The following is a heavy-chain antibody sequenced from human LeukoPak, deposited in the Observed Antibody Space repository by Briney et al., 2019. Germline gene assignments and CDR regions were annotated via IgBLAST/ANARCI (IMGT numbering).Heavy chain of an antibody. V-gene: IGHV4-39*07. CDR2: IYYSGST. Sequence: PSETLSLTCTVSGGSISSSSYYWGWIRQPPGKGLEWIGSIYYSGSTYYNPSLKSRVTISVDTSKNQFSLKLSSVTAADTAVYYCARVGFTVQAFDIWGQGTMVTVSS. J-gene: IGHJ3*02. CDR1: GGSISSSSYY. D-gene: IGHD4-17*01. CDR3: ARVGFTVQAFDI.